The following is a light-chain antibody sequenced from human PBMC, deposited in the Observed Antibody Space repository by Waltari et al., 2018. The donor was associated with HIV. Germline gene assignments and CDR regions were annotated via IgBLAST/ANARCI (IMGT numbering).Light chain of an antibody. CDR3: CSFAGGYTGV. CDR2: DVT. J-gene: IGLJ3*02. V-gene: IGLV2-11*01. CDR1: SSDVGGYNY. Sequence: QSALTPPRSVSWSPGQSVTISCTGTSSDVGGYNYVSWYQQHTGKAPKVRIYDVTQRPSGVADRLSGSKSGNTAALTISGLQAEDEADYYCCSFAGGYTGVFGGGTNLTVL.